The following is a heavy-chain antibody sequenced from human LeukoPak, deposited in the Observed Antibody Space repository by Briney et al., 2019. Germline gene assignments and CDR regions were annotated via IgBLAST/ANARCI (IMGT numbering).Heavy chain of an antibody. CDR3: ASTIKNSRPFHY. CDR2: IYYSGST. D-gene: IGHD5-24*01. CDR1: GGSISSSSYY. Sequence: SETLSLTCTVSGGSISSSSYYWGWIRQPPGKGLEWIGSIYYSGSTYYNPSLKSRVTISVDTSKNQFSLKPSSVTAADTAVYYCASTIKNSRPFHYWVQGTLVTVSS. J-gene: IGHJ4*02. V-gene: IGHV4-39*01.